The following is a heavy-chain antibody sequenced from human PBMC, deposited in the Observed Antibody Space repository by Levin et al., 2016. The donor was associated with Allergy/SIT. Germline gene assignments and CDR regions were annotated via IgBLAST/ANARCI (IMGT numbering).Heavy chain of an antibody. D-gene: IGHD2-8*01. CDR2: ISGSGGST. V-gene: IGHV3-23*01. CDR3: AKSGVLMVYARKYYFDY. J-gene: IGHJ4*02. CDR1: GFTFSSYA. Sequence: GESLKISCAASGFTFSSYAMSWVRQAPGKGLEWVSAISGSGGSTYYADSVKGRFTISRDNSKNTLYLQMNSLRAEDTAVYYCAKSGVLMVYARKYYFDYWGQGTLVTVSS.